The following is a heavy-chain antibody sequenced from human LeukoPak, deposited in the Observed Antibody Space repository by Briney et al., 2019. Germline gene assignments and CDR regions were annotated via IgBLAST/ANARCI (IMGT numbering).Heavy chain of an antibody. CDR3: ARSPLAFYDSSGYPRVWFDP. CDR2: IYHIEYISQSGNI. D-gene: IGHD3-22*01. Sequence: SQTLSLTCTVSGDSISSGGYSWSWIRQPPGKGLEWIGYIYHIEYISQSGNIYQNPSLKSRATISLDTSRNQFSLKLSSVTAADTAVYYCARSPLAFYDSSGYPRVWFDPWGQGTLVTVSS. V-gene: IGHV4-30-2*01. CDR1: GDSISSGGYS. J-gene: IGHJ5*02.